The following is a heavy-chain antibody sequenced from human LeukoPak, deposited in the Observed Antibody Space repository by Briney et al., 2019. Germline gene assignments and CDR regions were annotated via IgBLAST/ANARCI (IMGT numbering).Heavy chain of an antibody. CDR1: GFTFDDYA. CDR2: ISWNSGSI. J-gene: IGHJ4*02. D-gene: IGHD3-10*01. V-gene: IGHV3-9*01. CDR3: AKDFAVRGVNYFDY. Sequence: PGGSLRLSCAASGFTFDDYAMHWVRQAPGKGLEWVSGISWNSGSIGYADSVKGRFTISRDNAKNSLYLQMNSLRAEDTALYYCAKDFAVRGVNYFDYWGQGTLVTVSS.